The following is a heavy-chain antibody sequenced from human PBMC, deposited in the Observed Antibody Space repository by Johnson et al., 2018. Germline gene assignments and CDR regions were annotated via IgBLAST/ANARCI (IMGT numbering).Heavy chain of an antibody. V-gene: IGHV3-33*01. CDR3: GRDKSGGELGYAHYYGMDV. J-gene: IGHJ6*02. CDR2: IWHDGSNK. CDR1: EFPFKRYS. D-gene: IGHD3-16*01. Sequence: QLVESGGGVVQPGRSLRLSCAASEFPFKRYSMHWVRQAPGKGLACVAVIWHDGSNKYYGDSVKGRFTIFRDNANNRFYLQMNSLRVEETAAYYCGRDKSGGELGYAHYYGMDVWGQGTTVTVS.